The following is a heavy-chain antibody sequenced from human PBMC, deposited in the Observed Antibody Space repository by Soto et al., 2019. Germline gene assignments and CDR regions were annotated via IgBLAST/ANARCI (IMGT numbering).Heavy chain of an antibody. CDR3: ARDLSIAAAGPHDAFDI. V-gene: IGHV4-4*02. J-gene: IGHJ3*02. D-gene: IGHD6-13*01. Sequence: NPSETLSLTCAVSGGSISSSNWWSWVRQPPGKGLEWIGEIYHSGSTNYNPSLKSRVTISVDKSKNQFSLKLSSVTAADTAVYYCARDLSIAAAGPHDAFDIWGQGTMVTVSS. CDR2: IYHSGST. CDR1: GGSISSSNW.